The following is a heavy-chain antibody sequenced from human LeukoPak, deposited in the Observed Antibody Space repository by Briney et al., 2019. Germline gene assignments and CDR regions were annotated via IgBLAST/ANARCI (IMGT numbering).Heavy chain of an antibody. J-gene: IGHJ6*04. CDR1: GFTFSSYA. Sequence: PGGSLRLSCAASGFTFSSYAMSWVRQAPGKGLEWVSVIIGSGDSTYYADSVKGRFTISRDNSKNTLYLQMNSLRAEDTAVYYCAKALQVRGGNFLRRRDKYYSMDVWGKGTTVTVSS. CDR3: AKALQVRGGNFLRRRDKYYSMDV. D-gene: IGHD4-23*01. CDR2: IIGSGDST. V-gene: IGHV3-23*01.